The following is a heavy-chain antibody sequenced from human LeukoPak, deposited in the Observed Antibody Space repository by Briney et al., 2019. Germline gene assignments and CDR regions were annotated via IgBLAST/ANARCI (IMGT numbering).Heavy chain of an antibody. V-gene: IGHV3-30*02. J-gene: IGHJ4*02. Sequence: GGPLSLPCVTPGFNFRGHGRHWVRQAPGRGLEWVTFIRNDGSDKYYADSVKGRFTISRDDSKKMLYVQMNSLRVEDTALYYCVRDADWSFDYWGQGTLDTVSS. CDR2: IRNDGSDK. CDR3: VRDADWSFDY. D-gene: IGHD3-9*01. CDR1: GFNFRGHG.